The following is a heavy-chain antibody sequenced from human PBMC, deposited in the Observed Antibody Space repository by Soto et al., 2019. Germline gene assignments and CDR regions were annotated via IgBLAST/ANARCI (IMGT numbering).Heavy chain of an antibody. Sequence: GGSLRLSCVASGFAFRSYSMNWVRQAPGKGLEWVSSISSSGTYMYYGDSVKGRFTISRDDAKNSLFLQMNSLRPEDTAVYYCSRDPSWYYDSSGFDYWGQGILVTVSS. CDR3: SRDPSWYYDSSGFDY. J-gene: IGHJ4*02. V-gene: IGHV3-21*01. D-gene: IGHD3-22*01. CDR2: ISSSGTYM. CDR1: GFAFRSYS.